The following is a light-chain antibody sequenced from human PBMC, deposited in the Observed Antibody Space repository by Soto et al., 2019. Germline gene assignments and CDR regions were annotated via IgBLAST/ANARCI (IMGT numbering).Light chain of an antibody. CDR2: AAS. J-gene: IGKJ4*01. Sequence: MTQSPSSLSASVGDRVTITCRASQGVDSDLSWYQQKPGKAPKLLIYAASSLHSGVPTRFRGIGSGTHFTLTISSLQPEDVATYYCQQSYSTLVLTFGGGTKVELK. V-gene: IGKV1-39*01. CDR1: QGVDSD. CDR3: QQSYSTLVLT.